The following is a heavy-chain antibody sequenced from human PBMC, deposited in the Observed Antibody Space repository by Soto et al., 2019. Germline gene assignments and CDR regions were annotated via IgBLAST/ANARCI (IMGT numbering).Heavy chain of an antibody. CDR3: ARGEYSSKDYYYYMDV. CDR2: INPGDSDT. D-gene: IGHD6-6*01. V-gene: IGHV5-51*03. CDR1: GLSVSKYK. J-gene: IGHJ6*03. Sequence: GASLKMYCEGSGLSVSKYKIGCVRQIPGKGLEWMGIINPGDSDTRYSPSFQGQVTISADKSISTAYLQWSSLKASDTAMYYCARGEYSSKDYYYYMDVWGKGTTVTVSS.